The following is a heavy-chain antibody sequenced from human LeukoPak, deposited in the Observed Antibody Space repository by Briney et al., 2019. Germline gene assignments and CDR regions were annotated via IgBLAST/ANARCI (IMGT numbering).Heavy chain of an antibody. D-gene: IGHD2-15*01. CDR3: AGCSGGSCTGYYFDY. CDR2: ISTYNGNT. J-gene: IGHJ4*02. CDR1: GGTFSSYA. Sequence: ASVKVSCKASGGTFSSYAISWVRQAPGQGLEWMVWISTYNGNTNYAQKLQGRVTMTTDTSTTIAYMELRSLRSDDTAVYYCAGCSGGSCTGYYFDYWGQGTLVTVSS. V-gene: IGHV1-18*01.